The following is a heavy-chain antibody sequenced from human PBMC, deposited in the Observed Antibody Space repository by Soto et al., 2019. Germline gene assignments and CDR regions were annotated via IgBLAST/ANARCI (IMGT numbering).Heavy chain of an antibody. CDR3: ARDRYYGSGSYLYYYYGMDV. D-gene: IGHD3-10*01. V-gene: IGHV1-69*06. Sequence: QVQLVQSGAEVKKPGSSVKVSCKASGGTFSSYAISWVRQAPGQGLELMGGIIPIFGTANYAQKFQGRVTITADKSTSTAYMELSSLRSEDTAVYYCARDRYYGSGSYLYYYYGMDVWGQGTTVTVSS. CDR2: IIPIFGTA. J-gene: IGHJ6*02. CDR1: GGTFSSYA.